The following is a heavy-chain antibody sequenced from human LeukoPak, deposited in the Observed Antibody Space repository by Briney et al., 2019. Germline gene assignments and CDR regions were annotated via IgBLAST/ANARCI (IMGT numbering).Heavy chain of an antibody. V-gene: IGHV3-30-3*01. Sequence: GRSLRLSCAASGFTFSNYAMHWVRQAPGKGLEWVAVISPEVDKKYYADSVEGRFTISRDNSKYTLYLQMNSLTPEDTAVYYCAARGSVSLMLHYFDYWGQGTLVTVSS. CDR2: ISPEVDKK. CDR1: GFTFSNYA. D-gene: IGHD3-16*01. J-gene: IGHJ4*02. CDR3: AARGSVSLMLHYFDY.